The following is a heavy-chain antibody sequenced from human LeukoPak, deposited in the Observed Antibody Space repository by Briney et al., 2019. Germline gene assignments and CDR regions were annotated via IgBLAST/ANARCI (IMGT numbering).Heavy chain of an antibody. CDR2: IYYSGST. Sequence: SETLSLTCTVSGGSISSGGYYWSWIRQPPGKGLEWIGYIYYSGSTNYNPSLKSRVTISVDTSKNQFSLKLSSVTAADTAVYYCARAGDYYDSSGSWWDYWGQGTLVTVSS. D-gene: IGHD3-22*01. J-gene: IGHJ4*02. CDR3: ARAGDYYDSSGSWWDY. V-gene: IGHV4-61*08. CDR1: GGSISSGGYY.